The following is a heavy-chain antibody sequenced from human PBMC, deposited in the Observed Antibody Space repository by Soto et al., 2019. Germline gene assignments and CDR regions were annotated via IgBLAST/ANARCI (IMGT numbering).Heavy chain of an antibody. V-gene: IGHV3-15*01. CDR1: GFTVSNTW. CDR2: IKSKTDGGTT. J-gene: IGHJ4*02. CDR3: TTDGGTVPQWLYFAY. D-gene: IGHD6-19*01. Sequence: EVQLVESGGGLVKPGGSLRLSCAASGFTVSNTWMSWVRQAPGKGLEWVGRIKSKTDGGTTDYAAPVKGRFTISRDDSKNTLYLQMNSLKTEDTAVYYCTTDGGTVPQWLYFAYWGRRTLVTVSS.